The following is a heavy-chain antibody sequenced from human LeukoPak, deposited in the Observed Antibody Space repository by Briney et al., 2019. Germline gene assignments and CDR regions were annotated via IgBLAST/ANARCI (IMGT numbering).Heavy chain of an antibody. CDR2: ISGSGGTT. J-gene: IGHJ4*02. D-gene: IGHD6-13*01. Sequence: PGGSLRLSCAASGFTFSSYAMSWVRQAPGKGLEWVSAISGSGGTTYYADSVKGRFTISRDNSKNTLYLQMNSLRAEDTAVYYCAKDRLAAAASYYFDYWGQGTLVTVSS. CDR1: GFTFSSYA. V-gene: IGHV3-23*01. CDR3: AKDRLAAAASYYFDY.